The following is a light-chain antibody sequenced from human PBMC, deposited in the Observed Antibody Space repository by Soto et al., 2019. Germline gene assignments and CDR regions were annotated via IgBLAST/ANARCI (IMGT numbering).Light chain of an antibody. Sequence: DIQMTQSPSTLSASVGDRVTITCRASQSISNWLAWYQQKPGKAPKPLIYDASSLESGVPSSFSGSGSETEFTLTISSLQPDDFATYYCQHYNSYPYTFGQGTKLEIK. CDR1: QSISNW. J-gene: IGKJ2*01. CDR3: QHYNSYPYT. V-gene: IGKV1-5*01. CDR2: DAS.